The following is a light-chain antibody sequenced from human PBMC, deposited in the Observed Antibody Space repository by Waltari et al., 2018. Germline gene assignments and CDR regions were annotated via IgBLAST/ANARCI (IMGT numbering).Light chain of an antibody. V-gene: IGLV1-47*01. CDR2: RNF. CDR1: SSNIGSNS. CDR3: AVWDDNLYGVV. J-gene: IGLJ2*01. Sequence: QSVLTQPPSASGAPGQRVTISRSGSSSNIGSNSVHWYQQFPGTAPRLLIYRNFQGPSGVPERFSGSKSGTSASLAISGLRSEDEADYYCAVWDDNLYGVVFGGGTKLTVL.